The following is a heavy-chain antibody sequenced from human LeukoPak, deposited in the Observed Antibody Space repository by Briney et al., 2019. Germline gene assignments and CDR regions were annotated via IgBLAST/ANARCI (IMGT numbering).Heavy chain of an antibody. CDR2: INSDRSST. D-gene: IGHD5-12*01. CDR1: EFTFSSHW. CDR3: ARDGSLPDY. V-gene: IGHV3-74*01. J-gene: IGHJ4*02. Sequence: PGGSLRLSCAASEFTFSSHWMHWVRQAPGKGLVWVSYINSDRSSTTHADYVKGRFTISRDNAKNMLYLQMNSLRAEDTAVYYCARDGSLPDYWGQGTLVTVSS.